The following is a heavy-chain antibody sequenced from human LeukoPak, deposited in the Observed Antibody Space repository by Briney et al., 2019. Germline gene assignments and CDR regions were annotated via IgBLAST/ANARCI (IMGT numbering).Heavy chain of an antibody. CDR3: ARDSGSSSWYQKYFQH. D-gene: IGHD6-13*01. Sequence: SETLSLTCTVSGDSISRYYWSWIRQPAGKGLEWIGRIYNGGIITYNPSLKSRVTMSIDTSNNQFSLRLRFVTAADTAVYYCARDSGSSSWYQKYFQHWGQGTLVTVSS. CDR1: GDSISRYY. V-gene: IGHV4-4*07. CDR2: IYNGGII. J-gene: IGHJ1*01.